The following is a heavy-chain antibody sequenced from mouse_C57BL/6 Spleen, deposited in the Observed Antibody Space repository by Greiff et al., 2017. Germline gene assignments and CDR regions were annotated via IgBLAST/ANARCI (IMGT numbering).Heavy chain of an antibody. CDR2: IYPGDGDT. CDR3: ARRWLLRAMDY. D-gene: IGHD2-3*01. J-gene: IGHJ4*01. Sequence: VQLQESGPELVKPGASVKISCKASGYAFRSSWLNWVKQRPGKGLEWIGRIYPGDGDTNYNGKFKGKAPLTADKSTSTASMQLSSLTSDDSAVYFCARRWLLRAMDYWGQGTSVTVSS. V-gene: IGHV1-82*01. CDR1: GYAFRSSW.